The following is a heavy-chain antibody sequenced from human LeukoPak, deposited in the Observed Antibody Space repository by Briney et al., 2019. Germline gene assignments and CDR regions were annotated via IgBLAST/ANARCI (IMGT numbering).Heavy chain of an antibody. Sequence: GGSLRLSCAASGFTFSSYAMRWVRQAPGKGLEWVALMSYDGSDKYYADSVKGRFTISRDNAKNTLYLQMNSLRAEDTAVYYCARGYGSGSYIPDYWGERTPGTAS. CDR2: MSYDGSDK. CDR3: ARGYGSGSYIPDY. CDR1: GFTFSSYA. J-gene: IGHJ4*02. D-gene: IGHD3-10*01. V-gene: IGHV3-30*04.